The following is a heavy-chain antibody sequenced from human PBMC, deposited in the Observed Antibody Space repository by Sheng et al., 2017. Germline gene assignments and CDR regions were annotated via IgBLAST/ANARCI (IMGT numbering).Heavy chain of an antibody. V-gene: IGHV3-23*01. D-gene: IGHD5-12*01. Sequence: EVQLLESGGGLVQPGGSLRLSCAASGFTFSSYAMSWVRQAPGKGLEWVSAISGSGGSTYYADSVKGRFTISRDNSKNTLYLQMNSLRDEDTAVYKCVKMPKVDRWDHYFDYWGQGTLVTVSS. CDR1: GFTFSSYA. J-gene: IGHJ4*02. CDR2: ISGSGGST. CDR3: VKMPKVDRWDHYFDY.